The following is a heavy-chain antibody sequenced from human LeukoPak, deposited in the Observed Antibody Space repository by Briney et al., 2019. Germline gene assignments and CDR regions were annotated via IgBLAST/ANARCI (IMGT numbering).Heavy chain of an antibody. CDR2: INAGNGNT. CDR1: GYTFAKYA. D-gene: IGHD2-2*01. V-gene: IGHV1-3*01. Sequence: GASVKVSCTASGYTFAKYAIHWVRQAPGQRLEWMGWINAGNGNTRYSQKFQGGVTITRDTSASTAYMELSSPRSEDTAVYYCARSILVVPVASHYNYGVDVWGQGTTVTVSS. J-gene: IGHJ6*02. CDR3: ARSILVVPVASHYNYGVDV.